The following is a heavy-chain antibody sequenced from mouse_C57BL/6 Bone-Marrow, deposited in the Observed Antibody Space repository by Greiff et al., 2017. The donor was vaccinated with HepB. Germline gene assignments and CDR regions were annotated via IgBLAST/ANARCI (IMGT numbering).Heavy chain of an antibody. CDR2: IYPRSGNT. J-gene: IGHJ3*01. Sequence: VQVVESGAELARPGASVKLSCKASGYTFTSYGISWVKQRTGQGLEWIGEIYPRSGNTYYNEKFKGKATLTADKSSRTAYMQLRRLTSEDSAVYFCAEDFGSSSWFAYWGQGTLVTVAA. CDR3: AEDFGSSSWFAY. D-gene: IGHD1-1*01. V-gene: IGHV1-81*01. CDR1: GYTFTSYG.